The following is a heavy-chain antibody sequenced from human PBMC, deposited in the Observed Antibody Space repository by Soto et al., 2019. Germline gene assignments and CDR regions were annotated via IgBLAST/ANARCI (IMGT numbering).Heavy chain of an antibody. Sequence: PGESLKISCKGSGYSFTTYWIGWVRQMPGRGLEWVGIIYPGDSDTRYSPSFQGQFTISVDKSISTSYLQWFSLKAYDTAMYYCARLSHDSGWSLYWGQGTLVTVSS. CDR1: GYSFTTYW. D-gene: IGHD6-19*01. V-gene: IGHV5-51*01. CDR2: IYPGDSDT. CDR3: ARLSHDSGWSLY. J-gene: IGHJ4*02.